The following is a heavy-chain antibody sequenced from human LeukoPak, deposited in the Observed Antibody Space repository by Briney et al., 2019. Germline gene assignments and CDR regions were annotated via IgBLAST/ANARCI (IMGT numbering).Heavy chain of an antibody. J-gene: IGHJ4*02. CDR3: AKDLGSSGWFIDC. CDR1: GSTFSTYG. Sequence: PGGSLRLSCAASGSTFSTYGVYWVRQAPGKGLEWVSSNSGGSSYYADSVKGRFTVSRDNSKNTLYLQMNSLRVEDTAVYYCAKDLGSSGWFIDCWGQGTLVTVSS. V-gene: IGHV3-23*01. D-gene: IGHD6-19*01. CDR2: NSGGSS.